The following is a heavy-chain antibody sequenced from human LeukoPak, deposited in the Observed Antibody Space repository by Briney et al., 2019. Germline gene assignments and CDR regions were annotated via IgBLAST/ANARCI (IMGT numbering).Heavy chain of an antibody. CDR2: ARNRAYGGAT. Sequence: GGSLRLSCTTSGFTFGDYAVAWVRQAPGKVLEWVGFARNRAYGGATEYAASAKGRFTISRDDSRNIAYLQMSGLQTDDTAAYYCSRGSIENGSGWYIDYWGQGTLVTVSS. D-gene: IGHD6-19*01. CDR1: GFTFGDYA. V-gene: IGHV3-49*04. CDR3: SRGSIENGSGWYIDY. J-gene: IGHJ4*02.